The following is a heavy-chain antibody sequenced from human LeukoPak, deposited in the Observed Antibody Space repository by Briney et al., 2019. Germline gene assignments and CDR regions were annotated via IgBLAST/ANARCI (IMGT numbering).Heavy chain of an antibody. CDR1: GYTFTGYY. Sequence: GASVKVSCKASGYTFTGYYMHWVRQAPGQGLEWMGWINPNSGGTNYAQKFQGRVTMTRDTSISTAYMELSRLRSDDTAVYYCARDRVTYCSSTSCHEIGGNWFDPWGQGTLVTVSS. CDR3: ARDRVTYCSSTSCHEIGGNWFDP. V-gene: IGHV1-2*02. CDR2: INPNSGGT. J-gene: IGHJ5*02. D-gene: IGHD2-2*01.